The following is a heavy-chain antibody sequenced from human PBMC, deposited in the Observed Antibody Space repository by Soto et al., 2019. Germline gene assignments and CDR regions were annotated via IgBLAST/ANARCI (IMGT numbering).Heavy chain of an antibody. J-gene: IGHJ6*02. CDR2: IIPLFDTP. CDR1: AGTFTSYA. V-gene: IGHV1-69*06. CDR3: ARWVVKLAVGSYYYYGMDL. Sequence: QVQLVQSGAEVRKPGSSVKVSCRTSAGTFTSYAFSWVRQAPGQGLEWMGNIIPLFDTPIYAQKFRDRVAISADKSTSTVYMELSSLRSDDTAVYFCARWVVKLAVGSYYYYGMDLGGQGTTVIVSS. D-gene: IGHD2-15*01.